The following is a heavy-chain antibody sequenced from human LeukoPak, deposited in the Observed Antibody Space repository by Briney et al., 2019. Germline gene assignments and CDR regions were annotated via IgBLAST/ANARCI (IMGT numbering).Heavy chain of an antibody. J-gene: IGHJ6*03. V-gene: IGHV3-30*02. CDR1: GFTFSSYG. Sequence: GSLRLSCASSGFTFSSYGMHWVRQAPGKGLEWVAFIRYDGSNKYYADSVKGRFTISRDNSKNTLYLQMKSLRAEDTAVYYCAKGGGYEAQYYYYYLDVWGKGTTVTISS. CDR2: IRYDGSNK. D-gene: IGHD5-12*01. CDR3: AKGGGYEAQYYYYYLDV.